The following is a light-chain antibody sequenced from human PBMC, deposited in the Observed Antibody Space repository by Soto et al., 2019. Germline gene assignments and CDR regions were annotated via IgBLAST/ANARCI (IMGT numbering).Light chain of an antibody. CDR3: AAWDNSLSAVL. CDR2: SDN. Sequence: QLVLTQPTSASATPGQRVTISCSGSSSNIGSNYVYWYQQLPGTAPKLLMYSDNQRPSGVPDRFSGSKSGTSASLAIGGLRSEDEGDYYCAAWDNSLSAVLFGGGTKLTVL. J-gene: IGLJ2*01. V-gene: IGLV1-47*02. CDR1: SSNIGSNY.